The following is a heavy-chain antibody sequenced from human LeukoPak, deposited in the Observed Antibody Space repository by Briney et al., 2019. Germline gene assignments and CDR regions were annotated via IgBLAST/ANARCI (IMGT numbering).Heavy chain of an antibody. CDR1: GGSISSYY. CDR2: LFYSGST. J-gene: IGHJ4*02. Sequence: PSETLSLTCTVSGGSISSYYWSWIRQPPGKGLEWIGYLFYSGSTTYNPSLKSRVTMSVDTSKNQFSLNLSSVTTADTAVYYCARGRGSSGWIGYWGQGTLVTVSS. V-gene: IGHV4-59*01. D-gene: IGHD6-19*01. CDR3: ARGRGSSGWIGY.